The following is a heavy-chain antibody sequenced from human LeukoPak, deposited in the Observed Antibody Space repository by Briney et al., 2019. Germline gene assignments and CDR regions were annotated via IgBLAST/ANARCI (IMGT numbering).Heavy chain of an antibody. CDR1: GGSISSYY. Sequence: SETLSLTCTVSGGSISSYYWSWIRQPPGKGLEWIAYISGIGSINYNPSLKSRVTISLDTSKNQFSLKLSSVTAADTALYYCARAPYYYGSGSPLVYWGQGTLVTVSS. CDR3: ARAPYYYGSGSPLVY. J-gene: IGHJ4*02. V-gene: IGHV4-59*12. CDR2: ISGIGSI. D-gene: IGHD3-10*01.